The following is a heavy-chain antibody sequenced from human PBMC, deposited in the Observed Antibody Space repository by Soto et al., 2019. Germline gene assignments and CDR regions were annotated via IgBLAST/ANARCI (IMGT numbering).Heavy chain of an antibody. CDR1: GFTFSSYA. V-gene: IGHV3-23*01. Sequence: EVQLLESGGGLVQPGGSLRLSCAASGFTFSSYAMSWVRQAPGKGLEWVSAISGSGGSTYYADSVKGRFTISRDNSKNTLYLQMNSLRAEDTAVYYCAKKEYSSSSPYYYYMDVWGKGTTVTVSS. CDR2: ISGSGGST. J-gene: IGHJ6*03. D-gene: IGHD6-6*01. CDR3: AKKEYSSSSPYYYYMDV.